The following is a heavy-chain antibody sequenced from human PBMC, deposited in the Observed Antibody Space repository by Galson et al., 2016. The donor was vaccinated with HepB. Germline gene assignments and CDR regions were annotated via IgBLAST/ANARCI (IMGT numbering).Heavy chain of an antibody. CDR3: ARIGRGVGVFDM. D-gene: IGHD3-10*01. CDR1: GGSISSSNW. CDR2: IYHLGTT. J-gene: IGHJ3*02. V-gene: IGHV4-4*02. Sequence: SETLSLTCTVSGGSISSSNWWTWVRQPPGKRPEWIGEIYHLGTTNYNPSLKSRVTISVDKSKKQFSLKLNSVTPADTAVYYCARIGRGVGVFDMWGQGRMAIVSS.